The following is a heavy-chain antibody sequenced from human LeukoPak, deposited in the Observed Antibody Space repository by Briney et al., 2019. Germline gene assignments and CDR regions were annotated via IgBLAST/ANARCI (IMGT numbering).Heavy chain of an antibody. CDR3: ARGPGQQWPNYYYYYYMDV. D-gene: IGHD6-19*01. J-gene: IGHJ6*03. Sequence: GGSLRLSCAASGFTFSSYAMSWVRQAPGKGLEWVSAISGSGGSTYYADSVKGRFTISRDNSKNTLYLQMNSLRAEDTAVYYCARGPGQQWPNYYYYYYMDVWGKRSTVTVSS. CDR2: ISGSGGST. V-gene: IGHV3-23*01. CDR1: GFTFSSYA.